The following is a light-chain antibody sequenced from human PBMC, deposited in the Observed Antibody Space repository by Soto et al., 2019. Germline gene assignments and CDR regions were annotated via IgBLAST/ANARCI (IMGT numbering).Light chain of an antibody. J-gene: IGKJ5*01. CDR2: GAS. CDR1: QSISSSF. Sequence: IVFTKSPSILPMTPGERASFSCGASQSISSSFLAWYQQKPGQAPRLLIYGASSRATGIPDRFSGTGSETDFTLTISRLEPEDFAVYYCQQYDNSPITFGQGARLEI. V-gene: IGKV3-20*01. CDR3: QQYDNSPIT.